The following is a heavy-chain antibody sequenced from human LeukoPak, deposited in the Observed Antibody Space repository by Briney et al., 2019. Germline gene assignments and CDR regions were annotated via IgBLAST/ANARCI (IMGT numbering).Heavy chain of an antibody. Sequence: GGSLRLSCAASGFTFSSYGMHWVRQAPGKGLEWVAVISYDGSNKYYADSVKGRFAISRDNSKNTLYLQMNSLRAEDTAVHYCAKLGRDSSGPRGLFDYWGQGTLVTVSS. D-gene: IGHD3-22*01. CDR1: GFTFSSYG. J-gene: IGHJ4*02. CDR3: AKLGRDSSGPRGLFDY. CDR2: ISYDGSNK. V-gene: IGHV3-30*18.